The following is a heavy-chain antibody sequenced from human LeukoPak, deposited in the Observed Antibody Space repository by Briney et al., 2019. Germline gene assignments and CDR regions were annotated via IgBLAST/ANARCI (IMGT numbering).Heavy chain of an antibody. CDR3: TRQGTYCSGGACSELYFHMDV. D-gene: IGHD2-15*01. CDR1: GFTFSGSA. V-gene: IGHV3-73*01. CDR2: IRSKANSYAT. Sequence: PGGSLRLSCAASGFTFSGSAMHWVRQASGKGLEWVGRIRSKANSYATTYAASVKGRFTISRDDSKNTAYLQMNSLKTEDAAVYYCTRQGTYCSGGACSELYFHMDVWGKGTTVTVSS. J-gene: IGHJ6*03.